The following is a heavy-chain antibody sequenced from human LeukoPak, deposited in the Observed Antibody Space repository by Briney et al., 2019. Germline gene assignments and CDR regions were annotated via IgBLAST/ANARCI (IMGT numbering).Heavy chain of an antibody. D-gene: IGHD5-18*01. J-gene: IGHJ4*02. CDR1: GYTFTSYA. Sequence: GASVKVSCKASGYTFTSYAMHWVRQAPGQRLEWMGWINAGNGNTKYSQKFQGRVTITRDTSASTAYMELSSLGSEDTAVYYCARSTWIQLWSIFDYWGQGTLVTVSS. CDR3: ARSTWIQLWSIFDY. CDR2: INAGNGNT. V-gene: IGHV1-3*01.